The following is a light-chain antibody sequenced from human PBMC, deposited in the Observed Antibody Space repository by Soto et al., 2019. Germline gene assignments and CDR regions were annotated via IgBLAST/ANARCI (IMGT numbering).Light chain of an antibody. Sequence: QSVLTQPPSVSGSPGHSVTISCTGTRSDVGHYDRVSWYQQPPGTAPKLLIYSVNNRPSGVPDRFSGSKSGNTASLTISGLQAEDEADYYCSSYAGSGTVVFGGGTKVTVL. CDR1: RSDVGHYDR. J-gene: IGLJ2*01. V-gene: IGLV2-18*02. CDR3: SSYAGSGTVV. CDR2: SVN.